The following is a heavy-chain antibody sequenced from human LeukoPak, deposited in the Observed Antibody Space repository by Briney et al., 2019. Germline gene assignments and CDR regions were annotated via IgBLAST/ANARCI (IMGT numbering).Heavy chain of an antibody. J-gene: IGHJ4*02. Sequence: ASVKVSCKASGYTFTGYYMHWVRQAPGQGLEWMGWINPNSGGTNYAQKFQGRVTMTRDTSISTAYMELSRLRSDETAVYYCARVPAFGGWYVDFDYWGQGTLVTVSS. V-gene: IGHV1-2*02. CDR1: GYTFTGYY. CDR2: INPNSGGT. CDR3: ARVPAFGGWYVDFDY. D-gene: IGHD6-19*01.